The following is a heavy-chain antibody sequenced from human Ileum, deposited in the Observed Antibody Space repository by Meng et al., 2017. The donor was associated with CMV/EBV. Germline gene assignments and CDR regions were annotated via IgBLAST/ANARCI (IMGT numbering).Heavy chain of an antibody. D-gene: IGHD6-19*01. CDR2: MYYNGSG. J-gene: IGHJ4*02. CDR3: AHGAVAGTAY. CDR1: GGSVSEYY. V-gene: IGHV4-59*02. Sequence: GSLRLSCTVSGGSVSEYYWSWIRQPPGKGLEWVGYMYYNGSGYYNPSLKSRVTISLGTSKSQFSLKLSSVTAADTAVYYCAHGAVAGTAYWGQGTLVTVSS.